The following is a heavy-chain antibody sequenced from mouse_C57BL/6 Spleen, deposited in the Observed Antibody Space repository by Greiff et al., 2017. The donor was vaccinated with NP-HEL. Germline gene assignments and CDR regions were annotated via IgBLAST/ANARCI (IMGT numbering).Heavy chain of an antibody. CDR2: ISYDGSN. Sequence: VQLKESGPGLVKPSQSLSLTCSVTGYSITSGYYWNWIRQFPGNKLEWMGYISYDGSNNYNPSLKNRISITRDTSKNQFFLKLNSVTTEDTATYYCARHHTHRGYDYWGQGTSVTVSS. CDR3: ARHHTHRGYDY. CDR1: GYSITSGYY. V-gene: IGHV3-6*01. D-gene: IGHD3-1*01. J-gene: IGHJ4*01.